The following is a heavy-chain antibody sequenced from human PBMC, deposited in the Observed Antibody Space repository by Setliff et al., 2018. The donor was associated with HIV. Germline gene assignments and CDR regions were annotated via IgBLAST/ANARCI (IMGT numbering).Heavy chain of an antibody. CDR2: ISYDGSNK. J-gene: IGHJ4*02. CDR3: ARGEYGSGSGYEGLDY. D-gene: IGHD3-10*01. CDR1: GFTFSSYA. Sequence: GGSLRLSCAASGFTFSSYAMNWVRQAPGKGLEWVAVISYDGSNKYYADSMQGRFTVSRDNSKNTLYLQMSSLRAEDTAVHYCARGEYGSGSGYEGLDYWGQGTLVTVSS. V-gene: IGHV3-30-3*01.